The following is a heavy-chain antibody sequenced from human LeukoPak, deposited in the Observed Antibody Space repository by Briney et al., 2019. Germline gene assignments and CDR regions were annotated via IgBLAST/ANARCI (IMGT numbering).Heavy chain of an antibody. CDR2: TSSSGRII. CDR3: ARVAVAGLDYGMDV. Sequence: GGSLRLSCVASGFTFSSYEMNWVRQAPGKGLEWISYTSSSGRIIYYADSVKGRFTISRDNAKNSLYLQMNSLRAEHTAVYYCARVAVAGLDYGMDVWGQGTTVTVSS. D-gene: IGHD6-13*01. J-gene: IGHJ6*02. CDR1: GFTFSSYE. V-gene: IGHV3-48*03.